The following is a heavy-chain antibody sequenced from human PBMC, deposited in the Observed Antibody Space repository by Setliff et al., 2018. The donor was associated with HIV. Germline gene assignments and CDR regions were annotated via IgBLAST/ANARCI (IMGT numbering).Heavy chain of an antibody. CDR1: EYSFTSYD. J-gene: IGHJ6*03. CDR2: LNPNSHNT. Sequence: ASVKVSCKPSEYSFTSYDINWVRQATGQGLEWMGWLNPNSHNTGYAQKFQGRVAMTWDTSISTAYMVLSNLKSDDTAVYYCARGAWYTSGWYSSRYMDVWGKGTTVTVSS. D-gene: IGHD6-19*01. V-gene: IGHV1-8*01. CDR3: ARGAWYTSGWYSSRYMDV.